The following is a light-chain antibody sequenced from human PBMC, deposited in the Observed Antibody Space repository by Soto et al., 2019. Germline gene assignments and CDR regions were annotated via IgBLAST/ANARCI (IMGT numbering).Light chain of an antibody. CDR2: GAS. CDR1: QRVSSIY. J-gene: IGKJ2*01. Sequence: EIVLTQSPGTLSVSPGERATLSCRASQRVSSIYLAWYQQKPGQAPRLLINGASSRATGIPDRFSGSGSGTDFTLTISRLEPEDFAVYYCQQYGSSQYIFGQGTKLEIK. V-gene: IGKV3-20*01. CDR3: QQYGSSQYI.